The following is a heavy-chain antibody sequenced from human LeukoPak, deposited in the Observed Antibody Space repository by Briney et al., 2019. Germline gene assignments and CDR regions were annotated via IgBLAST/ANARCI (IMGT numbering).Heavy chain of an antibody. CDR2: INPKSGGS. Sequence: ASVTVSCTASGYTFTDYYLHWVRQAPGQGLEWMGWINPKSGGSNYAQKFQGRVTMTRDTSISTVYLELSRLRSDDTAVYYCAKTVVATIDWFDPWGQGTLVTVSS. J-gene: IGHJ5*02. V-gene: IGHV1-2*02. CDR3: AKTVVATIDWFDP. D-gene: IGHD5-12*01. CDR1: GYTFTDYY.